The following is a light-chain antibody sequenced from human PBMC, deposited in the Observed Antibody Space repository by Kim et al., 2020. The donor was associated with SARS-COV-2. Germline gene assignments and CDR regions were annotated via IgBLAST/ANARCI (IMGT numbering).Light chain of an antibody. CDR1: SGSIASNY. CDR3: QSYSNNRV. J-gene: IGLJ2*01. CDR2: EDN. V-gene: IGLV6-57*03. Sequence: PGKTVTISCTRSSGSIASNYVQWYQQRPGSAPTTVIYEDNQRPSGVPDRFSGSIDSSSNSASLTISGLKTEDEADYYCQSYSNNRVFGGGTQLTVL.